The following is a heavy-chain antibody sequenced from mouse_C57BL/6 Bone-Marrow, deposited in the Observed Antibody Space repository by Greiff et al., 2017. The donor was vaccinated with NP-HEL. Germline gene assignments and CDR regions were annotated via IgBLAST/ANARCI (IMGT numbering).Heavy chain of an antibody. CDR2: IYPGSGST. D-gene: IGHD1-1*01. J-gene: IGHJ2*01. CDR3: ARRPYYYGSSYYFDY. V-gene: IGHV1-55*01. CDR1: GYTFTSYW. Sequence: QVQLQQPGAELVKPGASVKMSCKASGYTFTSYWITWVKQRPGQGLEWIGDIYPGSGSTNYNEKFKSKATLTVYTSSSTAYMQLSSLTSEDSAVYYCARRPYYYGSSYYFDYWGQGTTLTVSS.